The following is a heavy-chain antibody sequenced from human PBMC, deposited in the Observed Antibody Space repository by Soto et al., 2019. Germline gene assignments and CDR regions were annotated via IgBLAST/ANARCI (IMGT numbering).Heavy chain of an antibody. D-gene: IGHD4-17*01. J-gene: IGHJ6*02. V-gene: IGHV4-31*03. CDR1: GGSVNNANYF. Sequence: QVRLEESGPGLVKPSETLSLICSVSGGSVNNANYFWNWIRHHPENGLEWIGYIYYSGSTRYNPSLKTRATMSIDTSKTHFSLRLNSVPVADTAVYFCARDADYGGSRGGMDVWGRGTTVTV. CDR3: ARDADYGGSRGGMDV. CDR2: IYYSGST.